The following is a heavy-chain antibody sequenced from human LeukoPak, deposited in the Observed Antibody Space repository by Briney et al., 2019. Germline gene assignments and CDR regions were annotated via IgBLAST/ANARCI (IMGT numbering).Heavy chain of an antibody. CDR3: ARVGTGYEPQFDY. CDR1: GYSINSGYY. CDR2: VYHNGDT. V-gene: IGHV4-38-2*02. Sequence: SETLSLTCTVSGYSINSGYYWGWIRQPPGKGLEWIGSVYHNGDTYYSPALKSRVSISVGTSKNQFSLRLSSVTAADTAVYYCARVGTGYEPQFDYWGQGTLVTVSS. D-gene: IGHD5-12*01. J-gene: IGHJ4*02.